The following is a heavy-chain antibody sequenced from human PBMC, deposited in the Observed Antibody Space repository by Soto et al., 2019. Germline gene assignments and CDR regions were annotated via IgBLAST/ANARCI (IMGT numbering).Heavy chain of an antibody. CDR1: GGSIISGGYS. CDR3: VRRSPEDAFDI. CDR2: IYEGGNT. J-gene: IGHJ3*02. Sequence: QLQLQESGSGLVKPSQTLSLTCAVSGGSIISGGYSWSWIRQPPGKGLQWIGHIYEGGNTYYTPSLESRVAISTYKSKNQFSLRLSSVTAADTAVYYCVRRSPEDAFDIWGQGTMVTVSP. V-gene: IGHV4-30-2*01.